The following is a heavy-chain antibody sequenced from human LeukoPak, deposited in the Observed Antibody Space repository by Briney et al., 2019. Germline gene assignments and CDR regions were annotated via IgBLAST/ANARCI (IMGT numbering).Heavy chain of an antibody. Sequence: SETLSLTCTVSGGSISSYYWSWIRQPPGKGLEWIGYIYYSGSTNYNPSLKSRVTISVDTSKNQFSLKLSSVTAADTAVYYCARESSGFYGVDVWGQGTTVTVSS. J-gene: IGHJ6*02. V-gene: IGHV4-59*01. D-gene: IGHD6-19*01. CDR2: IYYSGST. CDR1: GGSISSYY. CDR3: ARESSGFYGVDV.